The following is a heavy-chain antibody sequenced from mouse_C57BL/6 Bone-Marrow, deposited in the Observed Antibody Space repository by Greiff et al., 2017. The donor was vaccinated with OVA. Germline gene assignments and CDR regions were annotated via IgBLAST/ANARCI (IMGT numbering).Heavy chain of an antibody. J-gene: IGHJ2*01. CDR1: GYTFTDYN. D-gene: IGHD3-3*01. V-gene: IGHV1-18*01. Sequence: VQLKQSGPELVKPGASVKIPCKASGYTFTDYNMDWVTQSHGKSLEWIGDINPNNGGTIYNQKFKGKATLTVDKSSSTAYMELRSLTSEDTAVYYCAAGPGPYYFDYWGQGTTLTVSS. CDR3: AAGPGPYYFDY. CDR2: INPNNGGT.